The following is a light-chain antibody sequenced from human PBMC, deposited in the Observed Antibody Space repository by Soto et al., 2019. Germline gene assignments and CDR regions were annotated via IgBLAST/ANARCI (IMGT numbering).Light chain of an antibody. J-gene: IGKJ1*01. CDR3: QQYHVSPET. CDR2: GAS. CDR1: QSISNTY. V-gene: IGKV3-20*01. Sequence: EVVLTQSPGQVPLFPGERLTISWRTSQSISNTYLAWYQQKPGQPPRLIIYGASNSATDIPDRVSGSGSGTDFTLTISRLEPGDFAVYYCQQYHVSPETFGQGTKVDIK.